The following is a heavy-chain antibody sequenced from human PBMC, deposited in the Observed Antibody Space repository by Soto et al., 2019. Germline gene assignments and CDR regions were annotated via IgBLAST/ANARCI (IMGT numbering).Heavy chain of an antibody. D-gene: IGHD2-15*01. CDR2: INSDGSST. CDR3: ARPRRSSEICCTIGD. Sequence: EVQLVESGGGLVQPGGSLRLSCAASGFTFSNYWMHWVRQAPGKGLVWVSRINSDGSSTIYADSVKGRFTISRDNGKNTKYLQMNTMSADDTAVFFCARPRRSSEICCTIGDSGQGTLVTVSS. V-gene: IGHV3-74*01. J-gene: IGHJ4*02. CDR1: GFTFSNYW.